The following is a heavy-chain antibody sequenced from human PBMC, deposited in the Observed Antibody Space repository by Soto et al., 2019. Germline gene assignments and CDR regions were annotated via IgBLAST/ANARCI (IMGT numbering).Heavy chain of an antibody. J-gene: IGHJ4*02. V-gene: IGHV3-21*01. CDR3: ARVGWELPYFDY. CDR2: ISSSSSYI. Sequence: GGSLRLSCAASGFTFSSYSMNWVRQAPGKGLEWVSSISSSSSYIYYADSVKGRFTISRDNAKNSLYLQMNSLRAEDTAVYYYARVGWELPYFDYLGQGTLVTVSS. CDR1: GFTFSSYS. D-gene: IGHD1-26*01.